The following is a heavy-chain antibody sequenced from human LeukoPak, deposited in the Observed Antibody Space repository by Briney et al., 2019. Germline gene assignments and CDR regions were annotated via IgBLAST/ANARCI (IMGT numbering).Heavy chain of an antibody. V-gene: IGHV4-39*01. D-gene: IGHD4-17*01. J-gene: IGHJ4*02. Sequence: PSETLSLTCTVSGVSISSSNSYWGWIRQPPGKGLEWIGSIYYSGSTYYNPSLKSRVTISVDTSKNQFSLKLSSVTAADTAVYYCASPSLPYYGDHSPFDYWGQGTLVTVSS. CDR3: ASPSLPYYGDHSPFDY. CDR2: IYYSGST. CDR1: GVSISSSNSY.